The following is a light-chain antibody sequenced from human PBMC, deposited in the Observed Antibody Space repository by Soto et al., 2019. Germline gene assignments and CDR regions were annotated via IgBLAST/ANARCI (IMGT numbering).Light chain of an antibody. CDR1: SSEVGGYNY. CDR3: CSHAGRPRYV. V-gene: IGLV2-11*01. Sequence: QSALTQPRSVSGSPGQSVTISCTGTSSEVGGYNYVSCYQHHPGEPPNVMYYDVSERPSGLPDRFSGSKSGNTASLTTSGLQGEDEDDYCCCSHAGRPRYVFGSGTKVTVL. J-gene: IGLJ1*01. CDR2: DVS.